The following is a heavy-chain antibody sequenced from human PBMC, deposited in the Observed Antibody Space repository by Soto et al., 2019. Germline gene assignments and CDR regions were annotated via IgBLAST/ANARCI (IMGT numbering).Heavy chain of an antibody. CDR1: GGSIRRYY. D-gene: IGHD3-22*01. V-gene: IGHV4-59*01. CDR2: IYYRGSP. CDR3: ARGAYYYDIRRYYITWGDAFET. J-gene: IGHJ3*02. Sequence: SETLSLTCTVSGGSIRRYYWRWIRQPPGKGLEWIEYIYYRGSPNYNPSLKSRVTISVDTSKNQFSLKLSSVTAADTAVYYCARGAYYYDIRRYYITWGDAFETWGQGTMVT.